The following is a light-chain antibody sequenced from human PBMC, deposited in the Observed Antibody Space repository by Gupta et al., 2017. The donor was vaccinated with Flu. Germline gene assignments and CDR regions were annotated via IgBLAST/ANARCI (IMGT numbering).Light chain of an antibody. CDR2: QAS. Sequence: DIQMTQSPSTLSASVGDRVTITCRASQSISSWLAWYQQKPGIAPKLLIYQASNLESGVPSRFSGSGSGTEFTLTISSLQPDDFATYYCQQYNSYSGTFGPGTKVEIK. V-gene: IGKV1-5*03. CDR3: QQYNSYSGT. J-gene: IGKJ3*01. CDR1: QSISSW.